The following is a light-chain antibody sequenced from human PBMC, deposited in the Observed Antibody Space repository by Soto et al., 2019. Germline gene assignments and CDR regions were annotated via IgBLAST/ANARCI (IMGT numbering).Light chain of an antibody. CDR1: LGIRND. V-gene: IGKV1-6*02. CDR3: LQDYNYPRT. J-gene: IGKJ4*01. CDR2: GAS. Sequence: AIQLTQSPSALSASVGDRVTITCRASLGIRNDLGWYQQKPGEAPRLLVYGASTLQSGVPSRFSGSGSGTEFNLPISSLQLEDFGTYYCLQDYNYPRTFGGGTRLEI.